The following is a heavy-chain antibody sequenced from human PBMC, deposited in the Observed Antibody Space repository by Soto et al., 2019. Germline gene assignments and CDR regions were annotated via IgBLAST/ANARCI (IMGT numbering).Heavy chain of an antibody. J-gene: IGHJ4*02. CDR3: ASESYGGEFDY. V-gene: IGHV1-3*05. CDR1: GYTFTSYA. D-gene: IGHD4-17*01. CDR2: INAGNGKT. Sequence: QVQLVQSGAEEKKPGASVKVSCKASGYTFTSYAMHWVRQAPGQRLEWMGWINAGNGKTKYSQKFQGRVTITRDTSASTAYMELSSLRSEDTAVYYCASESYGGEFDYWGQGTLVTVSS.